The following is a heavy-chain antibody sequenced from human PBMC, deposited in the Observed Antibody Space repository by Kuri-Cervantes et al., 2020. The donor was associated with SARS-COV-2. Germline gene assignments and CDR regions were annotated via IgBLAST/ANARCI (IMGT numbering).Heavy chain of an antibody. J-gene: IGHJ4*02. D-gene: IGHD3-16*01. CDR3: ARDAPSRRGGY. CDR1: GFTFSDYY. Sequence: GESLKISCAASGFTFSDYYMSWIRQAPGKGLEWVSYISSSGSTIYYADSVKGRFTISRDNSKNTLYLQMNSLRAEDTAVYYCARDAPSRRGGYWGQGTLVTVSS. CDR2: ISSSGSTI. V-gene: IGHV3-11*04.